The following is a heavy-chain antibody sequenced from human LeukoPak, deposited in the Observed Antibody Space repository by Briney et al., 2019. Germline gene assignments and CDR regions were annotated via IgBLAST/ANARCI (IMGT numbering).Heavy chain of an antibody. V-gene: IGHV4-38-2*02. J-gene: IGHJ3*02. CDR1: GYPISSGYY. CDR3: ARECGSGSYCHDAFDI. D-gene: IGHD1-26*01. Sequence: KPSETLSLTCTVSGYPISSGYYWGWIRQPPGKGLEWIGSIYHSGRTFYNPSLKSRVTISVDTSKNQFSLKLTSVTAADTAVYYCARECGSGSYCHDAFDIWGQGTMVTVSS. CDR2: IYHSGRT.